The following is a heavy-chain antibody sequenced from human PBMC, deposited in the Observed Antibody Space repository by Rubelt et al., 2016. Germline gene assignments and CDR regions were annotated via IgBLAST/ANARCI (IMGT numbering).Heavy chain of an antibody. CDR1: GFTLTSYT. J-gene: IGHJ4*02. Sequence: EVQLVESGGGLVQPGGSLRLACAASGFTLTSYTMNWVSQAPGKVPEWVSGILIGGSTYSADSVKGRFSISRASLQNTLYLQMNSLRVEETAVNYCARGIAAPGTDYWGQGTLVTVSP. CDR2: ILIGGST. CDR3: ARGIAAPGTDY. D-gene: IGHD6-13*01. V-gene: IGHV3-23*04.